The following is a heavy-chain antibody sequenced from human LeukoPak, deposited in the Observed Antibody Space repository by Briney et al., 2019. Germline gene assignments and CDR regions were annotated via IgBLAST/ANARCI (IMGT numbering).Heavy chain of an antibody. CDR2: IWYDGRNK. CDR3: ANGYYFDY. CDR1: GFTFSSYG. V-gene: IGHV3-33*06. J-gene: IGHJ4*02. Sequence: TGGTLRLPCAASGFTFSSYGMHWGRQAPGKGLEWVAVIWYDGRNKFYADSVNAPFTISKNNSKNTLYLQMTSLSAEDTAVYYCANGYYFDYWGPGTLVTASS.